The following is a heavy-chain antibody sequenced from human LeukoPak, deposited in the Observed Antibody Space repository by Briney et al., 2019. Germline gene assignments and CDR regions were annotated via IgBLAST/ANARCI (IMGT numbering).Heavy chain of an antibody. CDR1: GTSFSSYY. J-gene: IGHJ4*02. CDR3: ARMTTGHDF. Sequence: SETLSLTCAVSGTSFSSYYWSWIPHPPRKGLEWIGEVNHSGYTNDNPSLKSRVTISVDTSKNQFSLRLRAVTAADTGVYFCARMTTGHDFWGQGTLVTVSS. D-gene: IGHD4-17*01. V-gene: IGHV4-34*01. CDR2: VNHSGYT.